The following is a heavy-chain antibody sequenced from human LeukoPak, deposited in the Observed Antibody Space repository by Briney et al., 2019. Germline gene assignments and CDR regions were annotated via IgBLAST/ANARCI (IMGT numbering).Heavy chain of an antibody. CDR3: ARTRGRVNYYDSSGYTRGFDY. CDR2: IKQDGSEK. Sequence: GGSLRLSCAASGFTFSSYWMSWVRQAPGKGLEWVANIKQDGSEKYYVDSVKGRFTISRDNAKNSLYLQMNSLRAEDTAVYYCARTRGRVNYYDSSGYTRGFDYWGQGTLVTVSS. J-gene: IGHJ4*02. V-gene: IGHV3-7*01. D-gene: IGHD3-22*01. CDR1: GFTFSSYW.